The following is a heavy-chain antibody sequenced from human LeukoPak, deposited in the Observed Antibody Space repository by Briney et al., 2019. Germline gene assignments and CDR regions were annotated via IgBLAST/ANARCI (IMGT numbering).Heavy chain of an antibody. J-gene: IGHJ5*02. CDR3: ASIGYSSSLPRYNWFDP. CDR1: GGSFSVYY. Sequence: PSETLSLTCAVYGGSFSVYYWSWIRQPPGKGLEWIGEINHSGSTNYNPSLKSRVTISVDTSKNQFSLKLSSVTAADTAVYYCASIGYSSSLPRYNWFDPWGQGTLVTVSS. D-gene: IGHD6-6*01. V-gene: IGHV4-34*01. CDR2: INHSGST.